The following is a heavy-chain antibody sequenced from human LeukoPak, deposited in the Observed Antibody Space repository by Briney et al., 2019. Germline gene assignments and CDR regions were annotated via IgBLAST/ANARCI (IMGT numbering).Heavy chain of an antibody. CDR3: AREHAGHDY. V-gene: IGHV3-30*02. CDR2: IRYDGSKS. CDR1: GFTFNSYG. J-gene: IGHJ4*02. Sequence: QPGGSLRLSCAASGFTFNSYGMHWVRQAPGKGLEWVAFIRYDGSKSYFADSVKGRFALSRDNSKNTLYLQMSSLRGEDTAVYYCAREHAGHDYWGQGTLVTVSP.